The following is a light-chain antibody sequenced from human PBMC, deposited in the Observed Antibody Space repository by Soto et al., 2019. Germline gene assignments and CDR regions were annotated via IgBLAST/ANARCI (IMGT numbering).Light chain of an antibody. CDR2: GNS. J-gene: IGLJ2*01. Sequence: QSVLTQPPSVSGAPGQRVTISCTGSSSNIGAGYDVHWYQQLPGTAPKLLIYGNSNRPSGVPDRFSGSKSVTSASLAITGLQAEDEADYYCQSYDIRLSVVFGGGTKVTVL. CDR3: QSYDIRLSVV. CDR1: SSNIGAGYD. V-gene: IGLV1-40*01.